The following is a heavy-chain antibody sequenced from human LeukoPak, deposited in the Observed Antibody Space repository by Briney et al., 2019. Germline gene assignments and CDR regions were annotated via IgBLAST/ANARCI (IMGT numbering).Heavy chain of an antibody. V-gene: IGHV1-8*01. Sequence: GASVKVSCKASGYTFTSYDINWVRQATGQGLEWTGWMNPNSGNTGYAQKFQGRVTMTRNTSISTAYMGLSSLRSEDTAVYYCAREGKPKTNWFDPWGQGTLVTVSS. J-gene: IGHJ5*02. CDR3: AREGKPKTNWFDP. CDR1: GYTFTSYD. CDR2: MNPNSGNT.